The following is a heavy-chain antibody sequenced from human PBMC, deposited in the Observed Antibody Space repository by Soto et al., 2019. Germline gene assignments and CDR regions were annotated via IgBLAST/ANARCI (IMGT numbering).Heavy chain of an antibody. CDR1: GGTFISDA. CDR3: ARCHSDSSGPGYLDS. CDR2: VIPMFPKA. Sequence: QVRLVQSEAEVKKAGSSGNVSCKASGGTFISDAVTWVRQAPGQGLEWMGGVIPMFPKANYAQKFQGRATITADKSTSTVYMELHSLKSEDTALYYCARCHSDSSGPGYLDSWGQGTLVTVTS. D-gene: IGHD3-22*01. J-gene: IGHJ4*02. V-gene: IGHV1-69*06.